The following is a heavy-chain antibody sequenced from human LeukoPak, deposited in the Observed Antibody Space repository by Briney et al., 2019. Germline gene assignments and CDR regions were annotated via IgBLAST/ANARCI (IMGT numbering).Heavy chain of an antibody. J-gene: IGHJ4*02. D-gene: IGHD1-26*01. CDR2: ISGDNGNT. V-gene: IGHV1-18*01. Sequence: GASVKVSCKASGYTLTSYDINWVRQAPGQGLEWMGWISGDNGNTNYAQKLQDGVTMTTDTSTNTGYMELRSLRYDDTAVYYCASVLDFMVGATEGPSGIAYFFDYWGQGTLVTVSS. CDR1: GYTLTSYD. CDR3: ASVLDFMVGATEGPSGIAYFFDY.